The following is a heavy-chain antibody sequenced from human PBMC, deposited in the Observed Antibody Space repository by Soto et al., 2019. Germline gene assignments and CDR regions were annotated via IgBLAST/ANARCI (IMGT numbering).Heavy chain of an antibody. CDR1: GFTFSGSA. V-gene: IGHV3-73*01. Sequence: GGSLRLSCAASGFTFSGSAMHWVRQASGKGLEWVGRIRSKANSYATAYAASVKGRFTISRDDSKNTAYLQMNSLKTEDTAVYYCVSGAAAGGYYYYYMDVWGKGTTVTVSS. D-gene: IGHD6-13*01. J-gene: IGHJ6*03. CDR3: VSGAAAGGYYYYYMDV. CDR2: IRSKANSYAT.